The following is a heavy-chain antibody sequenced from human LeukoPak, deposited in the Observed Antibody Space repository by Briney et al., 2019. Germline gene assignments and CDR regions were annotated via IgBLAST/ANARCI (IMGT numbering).Heavy chain of an antibody. V-gene: IGHV4-30-2*01. CDR1: GGSISSGGYS. D-gene: IGHD1-26*01. J-gene: IGHJ4*02. CDR2: IYHSGST. Sequence: PSGTLSPTCAVSGGSISSGGYSWSWIRQPPGKGLEWIGYIYHSGSTYYNPSLKSRVTISVDRSKNQFSLKLSSVTAADTAVYYCARGRSGSYYGSLSLDYWGQGTLVTVSS. CDR3: ARGRSGSYYGSLSLDY.